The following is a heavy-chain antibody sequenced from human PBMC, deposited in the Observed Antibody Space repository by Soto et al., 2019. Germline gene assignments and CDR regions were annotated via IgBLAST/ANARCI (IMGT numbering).Heavy chain of an antibody. CDR2: IYHSGST. J-gene: IGHJ4*02. V-gene: IGHV4-30-2*01. Sequence: SETLSLTCAVSGGSISSGGYSWSWIRQPPGKGLECIGYIYHSGSTYYNPSLKSRVTISVDWSKNQFSLQLSSVTAADTAVYYCARGPPLGFWGQGTLVTVSS. CDR1: GGSISSGGYS. CDR3: ARGPPLGF.